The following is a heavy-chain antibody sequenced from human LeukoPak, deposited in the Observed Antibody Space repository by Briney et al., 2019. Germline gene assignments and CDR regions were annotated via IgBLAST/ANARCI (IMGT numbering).Heavy chain of an antibody. J-gene: IGHJ5*02. Sequence: ASVKVSCKASGYTFTSYGISWVRQAAGQGLEWMGWISAYNGNTNYAQKIKAPVTITTEKSQTRPNIAPRRPRADEPPRTCRAREAQTDTGPPYNWFDLWAKGNVVSVSS. CDR2: ISAYNGNT. CDR1: GYTFTSYG. D-gene: IGHD1-14*01. CDR3: AREAQTDTGPPYNWFDL. V-gene: IGHV1-18*01.